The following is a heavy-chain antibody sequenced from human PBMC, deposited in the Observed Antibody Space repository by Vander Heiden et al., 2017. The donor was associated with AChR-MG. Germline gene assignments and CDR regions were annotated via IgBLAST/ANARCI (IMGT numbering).Heavy chain of an antibody. CDR1: GFTFSLHG. D-gene: IGHD6-13*01. V-gene: IGHV3-30*18. CDR2: ISYDGSNK. Sequence: QVQLVESGGGVVQPGRSLRLSCAASGFTFSLHGMHWVRQAPGKGLEWVAVISYDGSNKNYADSVKGRFTISRDNSKNTLYLQMNSLRAEDTAVYYCAKALSNSWYQVYYYYGMDVWGQGTTVTVSS. J-gene: IGHJ6*02. CDR3: AKALSNSWYQVYYYYGMDV.